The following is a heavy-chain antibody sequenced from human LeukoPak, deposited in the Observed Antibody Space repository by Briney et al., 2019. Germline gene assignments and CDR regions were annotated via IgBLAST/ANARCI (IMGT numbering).Heavy chain of an antibody. CDR1: GFSLSSYS. Sequence: RGSLRLSCVPSGFSLSSYSMNWVRQAPGKGREWVSSIISSSSYIYYADSVKGRFTISRDNAKNSLYLQMNSLRAEDTAVYYCARVYLLEMATIPYFDYWGQGTLVTVSS. J-gene: IGHJ4*02. CDR2: IISSSSYI. CDR3: ARVYLLEMATIPYFDY. D-gene: IGHD5-24*01. V-gene: IGHV3-21*01.